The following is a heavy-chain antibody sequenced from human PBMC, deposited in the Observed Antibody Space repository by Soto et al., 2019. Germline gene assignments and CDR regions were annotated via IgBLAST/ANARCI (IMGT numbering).Heavy chain of an antibody. CDR1: SESCNGYY. J-gene: IGHJ4*02. D-gene: IGHD6-25*01. V-gene: IGHV4-34*01. CDR2: ISQSGNT. CDR3: GRAPTVSGMSQTGPDY. Sequence: WRNLYITRAIYSESCNGYYWRWIGQPPGQGLEWIGEISQSGNTNYSPSLKSRVSISIDTSKKQFSLNLASVSAADTAVYFFGRAPTVSGMSQTGPDYWGPGT.